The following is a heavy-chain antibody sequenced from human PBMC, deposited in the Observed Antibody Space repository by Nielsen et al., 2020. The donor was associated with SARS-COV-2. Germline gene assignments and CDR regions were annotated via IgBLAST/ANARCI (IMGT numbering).Heavy chain of an antibody. Sequence: SETLSLTCTVSGGSISSGGYYWSWIRQHPGKGLEWIGYIYYSGSTYYNPSLKSRVTISVDTSKNQFSLKLSSVTAADTAVYYCARDFWFGWYYYGMDVWGQGTTVTVSS. CDR2: IYYSGST. CDR1: GGSISSGGYY. J-gene: IGHJ6*02. V-gene: IGHV4-31*03. CDR3: ARDFWFGWYYYGMDV. D-gene: IGHD3-16*01.